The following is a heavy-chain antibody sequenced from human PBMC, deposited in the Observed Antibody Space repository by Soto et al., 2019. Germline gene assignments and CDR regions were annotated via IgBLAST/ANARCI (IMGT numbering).Heavy chain of an antibody. J-gene: IGHJ3*02. Sequence: QVQLVQSGAEVKKPGSSVKVSCKASGGTFSSYTISWVRQAPGQGLEWMGRIIPILGIANYAQKFQGRVTLPGKNPRRTANMELGSLGLEERAVYSCRGAGGFGIFWSGYYSDFDAFDIWGQGTMVTVSS. D-gene: IGHD3-3*01. CDR2: IIPILGIA. CDR1: GGTFSSYT. CDR3: RGAGGFGIFWSGYYSDFDAFDI. V-gene: IGHV1-69*02.